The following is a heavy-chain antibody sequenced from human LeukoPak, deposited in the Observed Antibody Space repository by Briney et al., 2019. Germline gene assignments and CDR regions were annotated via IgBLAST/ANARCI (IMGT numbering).Heavy chain of an antibody. CDR2: IYYSGST. Sequence: SETLSLTCTVSGGSISSYYWSWIRQPPGKGLEWIGYIYYSGSTNYNPSLKSQVTISVDTSKNQFSLKLSSVTAADTAVYYCARGGEYYDILTGYFDYWGQGTLVTVSS. D-gene: IGHD3-9*01. CDR3: ARGGEYYDILTGYFDY. V-gene: IGHV4-59*01. CDR1: GGSISSYY. J-gene: IGHJ4*02.